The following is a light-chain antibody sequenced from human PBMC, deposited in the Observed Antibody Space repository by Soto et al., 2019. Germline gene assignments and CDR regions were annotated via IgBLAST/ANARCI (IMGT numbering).Light chain of an antibody. CDR1: QSVSSY. V-gene: IGKV3-11*01. CDR2: DAS. Sequence: EIVLTQSPATLSLSPGERATLSCRASQSVSSYLAWYQQKPGQAPRLLIYDASNRATGIPARFSGSGSGTDFTLTISSLEPEDFAVYYCQQRRNWQWKFGQGTKADI. CDR3: QQRRNWQWK. J-gene: IGKJ1*01.